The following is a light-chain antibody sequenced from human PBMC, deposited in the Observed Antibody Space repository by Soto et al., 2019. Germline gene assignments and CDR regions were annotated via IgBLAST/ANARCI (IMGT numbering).Light chain of an antibody. Sequence: EIVMTQSPVTLSVSPGERATLSCRASQSVSSDLAWYQQKPGQAPRLLMYGATTRATGIPAKFSGSRSGTKFTLTISSLQSEDFAVYYCHQYNNWPTFGQGTKVDIK. CDR3: HQYNNWPT. CDR1: QSVSSD. CDR2: GAT. V-gene: IGKV3-15*01. J-gene: IGKJ1*01.